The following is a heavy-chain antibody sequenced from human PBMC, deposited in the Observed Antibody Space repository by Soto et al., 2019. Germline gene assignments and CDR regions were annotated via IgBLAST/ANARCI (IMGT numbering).Heavy chain of an antibody. CDR3: ARNVGGRRGWYKDYLDY. Sequence: SETLSLTCTVSGGSISSSSYYWGWIRQPPGKGLEWIGSIYYSGSTYYNPSLKSRVTISVDTSKNQFSLKLSSVTAADTAVYYCARNVGGRRGWYKDYLDYWGKGTLVTSPQ. V-gene: IGHV4-39*01. D-gene: IGHD6-19*01. CDR2: IYYSGST. J-gene: IGHJ4*02. CDR1: GGSISSSSYY.